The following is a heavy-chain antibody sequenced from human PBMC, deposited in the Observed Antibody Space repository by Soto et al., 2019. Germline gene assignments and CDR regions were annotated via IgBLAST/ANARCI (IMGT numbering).Heavy chain of an antibody. V-gene: IGHV5-10-1*01. D-gene: IGHD1-26*01. CDR1: GYTFTTFW. CDR3: ARIYCATTPCDSWFDP. Sequence: GESLKISCTGFGYTFTTFWISWVRQMPGKGLEWMGRIDPGDTYATYSPAFQGHVTISADKATSTAYLQWSSLKASDTAMYFCARIYCATTPCDSWFDPWGQGTLVTVS. J-gene: IGHJ5*02. CDR2: IDPGDTYA.